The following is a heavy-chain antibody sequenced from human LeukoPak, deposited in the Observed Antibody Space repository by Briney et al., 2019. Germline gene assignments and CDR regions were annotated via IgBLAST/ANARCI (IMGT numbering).Heavy chain of an antibody. CDR3: ARGGASSRYFDY. CDR1: GGSISGQY. D-gene: IGHD1-26*01. J-gene: IGHJ4*02. V-gene: IGHV4-59*11. Sequence: SETLSLTCTVSGGSISGQYWSWIRQPPGKGLEWIGFVSYSGSTNYNPSLNGRVTISLGTSKNQFSLRLNSVTAADTAVYYCARGGASSRYFDYWGQGTLVTVSS. CDR2: VSYSGST.